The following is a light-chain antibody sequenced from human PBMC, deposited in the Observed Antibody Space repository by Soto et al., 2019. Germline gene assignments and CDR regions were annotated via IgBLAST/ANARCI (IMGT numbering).Light chain of an antibody. Sequence: QSALTQPASVSGSPGQSITISCTGTVGLVSWYQQHPGKVPKLIIYDVNRRPPGVPDRFFGSKSGNTASLTVSGLQAEDEADYYCVSFAGGTYVFGTGTKVTVL. CDR2: DVN. V-gene: IGLV2-23*02. CDR3: VSFAGGTYV. J-gene: IGLJ1*01. CDR1: VGL.